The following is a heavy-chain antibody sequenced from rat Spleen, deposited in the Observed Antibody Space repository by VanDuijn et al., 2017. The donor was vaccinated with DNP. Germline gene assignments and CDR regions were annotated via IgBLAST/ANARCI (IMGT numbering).Heavy chain of an antibody. V-gene: IGHV5-29*01. CDR2: ISYDGSST. CDR3: ARQARVYHFDY. J-gene: IGHJ2*01. D-gene: IGHD1-6*01. Sequence: EVQLVGSDGGLVQPGRSLKVSCAASGFTFSDYYMAWVRQAPTKGLEWVATISYDGSSTYYRDSVKGRFTISRDNAKSTLYLQMGSLRSEDTATYYCARQARVYHFDYWGQGVMVTVSS. CDR1: GFTFSDYY.